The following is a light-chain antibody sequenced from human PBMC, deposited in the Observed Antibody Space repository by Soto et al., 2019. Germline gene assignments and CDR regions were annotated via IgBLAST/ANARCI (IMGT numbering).Light chain of an antibody. Sequence: EIVLTQSPATLSWSPGEKATLSCGASQSVGSSYLAWYQQKPGLAPRLLIYDASSRATGIPDRFSGSGSGTDFTLTISRLEPEDFAVYYCQQYGSSPPLTFGGGTKVEIK. CDR3: QQYGSSPPLT. J-gene: IGKJ4*01. V-gene: IGKV3D-20*01. CDR1: QSVGSSY. CDR2: DAS.